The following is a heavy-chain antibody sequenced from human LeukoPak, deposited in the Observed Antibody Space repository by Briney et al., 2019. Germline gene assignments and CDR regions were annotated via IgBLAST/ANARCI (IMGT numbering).Heavy chain of an antibody. CDR2: TYTSGST. CDR1: GGSISSYY. D-gene: IGHD3-10*01. Sequence: SGTLSLTCTVSGGSISSYYWSWIRQPAGKGLEWIGRTYTSGSTNYNPSLKSRVTISVDKSRNQFSLKLSSVTAADTAVYYCARDYYGSGSYYDAFDIWGQGTMVTVSS. J-gene: IGHJ3*02. V-gene: IGHV4-4*07. CDR3: ARDYYGSGSYYDAFDI.